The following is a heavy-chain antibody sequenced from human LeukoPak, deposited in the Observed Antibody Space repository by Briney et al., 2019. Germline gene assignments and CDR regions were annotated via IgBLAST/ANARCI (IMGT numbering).Heavy chain of an antibody. CDR2: ISGSGGST. CDR3: ASRGVWSNGGLDY. J-gene: IGHJ4*02. V-gene: IGHV3-23*01. Sequence: PGGSLRLSCAASGFTFSSYGMSWVRQAPGKGLEWVSAISGSGGSTYYADSVKGRFTISRDNSKNTLYLQMNSLRAEDTAIYYCASRGVWSNGGLDYWGPGTLVTVSS. CDR1: GFTFSSYG. D-gene: IGHD6-19*01.